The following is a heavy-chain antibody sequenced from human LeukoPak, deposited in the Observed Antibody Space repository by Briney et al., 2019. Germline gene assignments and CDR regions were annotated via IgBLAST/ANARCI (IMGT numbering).Heavy chain of an antibody. CDR2: ISGSGGNT. CDR1: GFTFSSYG. D-gene: IGHD2-15*01. J-gene: IGHJ5*02. CDR3: AKGFVVVVSATQSSWFDP. Sequence: GGCLRLSCAASGFTFSSYGMSWVRQAPGKGLEWVSAISGSGGNTYYADSVKGRFTISRDNSKNTLYLQMNSLRAEDTAVYYRAKGFVVVVSATQSSWFDPWGQGTLVTVSS. V-gene: IGHV3-23*01.